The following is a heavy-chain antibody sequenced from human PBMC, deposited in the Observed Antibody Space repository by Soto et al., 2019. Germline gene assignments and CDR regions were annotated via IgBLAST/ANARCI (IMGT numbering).Heavy chain of an antibody. CDR3: AKDDDYYDRFGY. CDR1: GFTFSSYG. CDR2: ISYDGSNK. Sequence: QVELVESGGGVVQPGRSLRLSCAASGFTFSSYGMHWVRQAPGKGLEWVAVISYDGSNKYYADSVKGRFTISRDNSKNTLYLQMNSLRAEDTAVYYCAKDDDYYDRFGYWGQGTLVTVSS. J-gene: IGHJ4*02. V-gene: IGHV3-30*18. D-gene: IGHD3-22*01.